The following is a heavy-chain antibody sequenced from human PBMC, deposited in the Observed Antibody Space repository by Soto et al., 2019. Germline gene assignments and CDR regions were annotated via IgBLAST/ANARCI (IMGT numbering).Heavy chain of an antibody. CDR1: GGSISSYY. V-gene: IGHV4-4*07. CDR3: ARACSSNSCYDVFDY. J-gene: IGHJ4*02. CDR2: IYTSGST. D-gene: IGHD2-2*01. Sequence: QVQLQESGPGLLKPSETLSLTCTVSGGSISSYYWSWIRQPAGKGLEWIGRIYTSGSTNYNPSLKTRVTMSVDTSKSQLSLKLSSVTAADTAVYYCARACSSNSCYDVFDYWGQGTLVTVSS.